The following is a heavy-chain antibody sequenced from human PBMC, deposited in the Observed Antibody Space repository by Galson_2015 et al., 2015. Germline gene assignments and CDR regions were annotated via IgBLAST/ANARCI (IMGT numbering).Heavy chain of an antibody. CDR1: GFAFTSYW. J-gene: IGHJ4*01. CDR3: ARGGSGYGNFEY. Sequence: SLRLSCAASGFAFTSYWMHWVRQDPRKGLVWVSRINGDESEAYYADSVKGRFTVSRDSAKNTLYLQMNSLRVEDTAVYFCARGGSGYGNFEYWGQGTLVTVSS. CDR2: INGDESEA. D-gene: IGHD6-19*01. V-gene: IGHV3-74*01.